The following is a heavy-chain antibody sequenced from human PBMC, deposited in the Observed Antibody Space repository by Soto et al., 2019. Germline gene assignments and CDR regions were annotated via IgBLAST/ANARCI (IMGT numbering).Heavy chain of an antibody. V-gene: IGHV1-2*02. Sequence: QVQLVQSGAEVKKSGASVKVSCKPSGYSFSDYFIQWVRQAPGQGLEWVAWINPKTAATNYAKKFQGRVSLTWDTSSTTAYMGLTRLRPDDTAVYYCARTKWGLNYYNGMDVWGRGTTVIVSS. CDR2: INPKTAAT. J-gene: IGHJ6*02. CDR3: ARTKWGLNYYNGMDV. CDR1: GYSFSDYF. D-gene: IGHD1-26*01.